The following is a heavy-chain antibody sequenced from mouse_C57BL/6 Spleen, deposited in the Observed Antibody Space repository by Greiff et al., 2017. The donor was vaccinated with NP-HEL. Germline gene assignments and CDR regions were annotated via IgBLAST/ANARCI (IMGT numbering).Heavy chain of an antibody. D-gene: IGHD2-12*01. J-gene: IGHJ3*01. CDR1: GYTFTSYW. CDR2: IDPSDSYT. CDR3: ARSHPYDDDAWFAY. Sequence: QVQLQQSGAELVMPGASVKLSCKASGYTFTSYWMHWVKQRPGQGLEWIGEIDPSDSYTNYNQKFKGKSTLTVDKSSSTAYMQLSSLTSEDSAVYYCARSHPYDDDAWFAYWGQGTLVTVSA. V-gene: IGHV1-69*01.